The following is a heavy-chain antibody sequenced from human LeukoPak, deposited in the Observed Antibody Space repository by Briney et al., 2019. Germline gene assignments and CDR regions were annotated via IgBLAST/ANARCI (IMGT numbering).Heavy chain of an antibody. CDR1: GGSISRYY. D-gene: IGHD6-13*01. CDR3: ARQIASAGTAGFDF. V-gene: IGHV4-4*07. CDR2: IYSTGST. J-gene: IGHJ4*02. Sequence: KASETLSLTCTVSGGSISRYYWSWIRQPAGKGLEWIGRIYSTGSTNYNPSLKSRVTMSVDTSKNQFSLRLRSVTAADAAVYYCARQIASAGTAGFDFWGQGALVTVSS.